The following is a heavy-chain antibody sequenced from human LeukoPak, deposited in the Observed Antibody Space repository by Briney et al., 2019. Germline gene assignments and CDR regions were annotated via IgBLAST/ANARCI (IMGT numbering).Heavy chain of an antibody. CDR3: ARKSRGYSGSYDY. CDR1: GGSISSYY. CDR2: IYYSGNT. Sequence: SETLSLTCTVSGGSISSYYWSWIRQPPGKGLEWIGYIYYSGNTNYNPSLKSRVTISVDTSKNQFSLKLSSVTAADTAVYYCARKSRGYSGSYDYWGQGTLVTVSS. D-gene: IGHD1-26*01. V-gene: IGHV4-59*01. J-gene: IGHJ4*02.